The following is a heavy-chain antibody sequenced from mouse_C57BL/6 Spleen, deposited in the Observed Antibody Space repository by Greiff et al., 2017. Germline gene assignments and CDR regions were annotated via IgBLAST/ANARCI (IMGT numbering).Heavy chain of an antibody. V-gene: IGHV1-72*01. CDR3: ARSWYSNYEGSAMDY. CDR1: GYTFTSYW. CDR2: IDPNSGGT. J-gene: IGHJ4*01. Sequence: QVQLQQPGAELVKPGASVKLSCKASGYTFTSYWMHWVKQRPGRGLEWIGRIDPNSGGTKYNEKFKSKATLTVDKPSSTAYMQLISLTSEDSAVYYCARSWYSNYEGSAMDYWGQGTSVTVAS. D-gene: IGHD2-5*01.